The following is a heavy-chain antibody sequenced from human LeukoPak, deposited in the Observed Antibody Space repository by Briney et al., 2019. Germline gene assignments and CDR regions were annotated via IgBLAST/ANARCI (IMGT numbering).Heavy chain of an antibody. Sequence: QPGGSLRLSCAASGFTFSNYAMSWVRQAPGKGLEWVSTISNTGSDTYYADSVKGRFTISRDNSENTLYPQMNNLRAEDTAIHYCAKVPYSDYGSGRPPFMDVWGQGTTVAVSS. CDR2: ISNTGSDT. J-gene: IGHJ6*02. CDR3: AKVPYSDYGSGRPPFMDV. CDR1: GFTFSNYA. D-gene: IGHD3-10*01. V-gene: IGHV3-23*01.